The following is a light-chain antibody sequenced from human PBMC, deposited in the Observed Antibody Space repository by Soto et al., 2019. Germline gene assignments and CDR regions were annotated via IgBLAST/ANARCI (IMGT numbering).Light chain of an antibody. CDR3: MQGTHWPPYT. Sequence: EVVLTQSPLFLPVTLGQPASVSCRSSQSLVHSDGNTYLNWFHQRPGQSPRRLIYKVSNRDSGVPDRFSGSGSDTDFTLKISGVEAEDVGVYYCMQGTHWPPYTFGQGTKLEIK. CDR1: QSLVHSDGNTY. CDR2: KVS. J-gene: IGKJ2*01. V-gene: IGKV2-30*02.